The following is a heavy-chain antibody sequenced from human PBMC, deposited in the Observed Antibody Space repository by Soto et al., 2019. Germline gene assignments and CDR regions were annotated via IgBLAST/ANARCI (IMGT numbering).Heavy chain of an antibody. CDR2: INPNSGGT. Sequence: ASVKVSCKASGYTFTGYYMHWVRQAPGQGLEWMGWINPNSGGTNYAQKFQGWVTMTRDTSISTAYVELSRLRSDDTAVYYCERSPPPHVCSNYAPAAPIGRYYYYGRYVCGQWTTVTVSS. CDR3: ERSPPPHVCSNYAPAAPIGRYYYYGRYV. J-gene: IGHJ6*02. D-gene: IGHD4-4*01. V-gene: IGHV1-2*04. CDR1: GYTFTGYY.